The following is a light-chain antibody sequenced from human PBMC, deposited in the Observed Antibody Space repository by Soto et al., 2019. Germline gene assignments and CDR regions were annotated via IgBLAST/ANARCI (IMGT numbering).Light chain of an antibody. J-gene: IGKJ5*01. Sequence: DIQMTQFPSTLSAYVGDRVTITCRASPSTSSRLAWYPQKPGKAPKLLIHKASTLKSGVPSRFSGSGSGTEFTLTISSLQPDDFGTYYCQHYNTYSMTFGQGTRVEIK. CDR2: KAS. CDR3: QHYNTYSMT. CDR1: PSTSSR. V-gene: IGKV1-5*03.